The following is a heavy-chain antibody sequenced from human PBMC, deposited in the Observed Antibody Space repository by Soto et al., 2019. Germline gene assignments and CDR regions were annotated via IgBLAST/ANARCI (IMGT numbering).Heavy chain of an antibody. J-gene: IGHJ6*02. V-gene: IGHV3-33*01. D-gene: IGHD3-22*01. Sequence: GGSLRLFCAASGFTFSSYGMHWVRQAPGKGLEWVAVIWYDGSNKYYADSVKGRFTISRDNSKNTLYLQMNSLRAEDTAVYYCARDQYYYDSSGSPEGMDVWGQGTTVTVSS. CDR2: IWYDGSNK. CDR1: GFTFSSYG. CDR3: ARDQYYYDSSGSPEGMDV.